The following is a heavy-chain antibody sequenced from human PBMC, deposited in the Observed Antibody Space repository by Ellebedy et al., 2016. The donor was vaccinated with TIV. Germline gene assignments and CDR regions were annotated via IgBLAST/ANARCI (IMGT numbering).Heavy chain of an antibody. D-gene: IGHD3-9*01. J-gene: IGHJ3*02. Sequence: ASVKVSCKASGFTFTGYFLHWVRQAPGQGLEWMGWINPNTGDTNYAQKFQGRVTMTWVTSINTAYLELSRLRSDDTAVYYCAREYYDILTAYSRAFDIWGQGTMVTVSS. V-gene: IGHV1-2*02. CDR3: AREYYDILTAYSRAFDI. CDR2: INPNTGDT. CDR1: GFTFTGYF.